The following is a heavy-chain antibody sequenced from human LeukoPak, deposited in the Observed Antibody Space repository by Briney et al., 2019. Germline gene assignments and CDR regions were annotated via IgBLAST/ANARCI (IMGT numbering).Heavy chain of an antibody. CDR3: ARDHPPQFRGETDAFDI. CDR2: TYYRSKWCN. D-gene: IGHD3-10*01. Sequence: SQTLSLTCAISGDSVSSNSAAWNWIRQSPSRGFEWLGRTYYRSKWCNDYAVSVKSRITINPDTSKNQFSLQLNSVTPEDTAVYYCARDHPPQFRGETDAFDIWGQGTMVTVSS. CDR1: GDSVSSNSAA. J-gene: IGHJ3*02. V-gene: IGHV6-1*01.